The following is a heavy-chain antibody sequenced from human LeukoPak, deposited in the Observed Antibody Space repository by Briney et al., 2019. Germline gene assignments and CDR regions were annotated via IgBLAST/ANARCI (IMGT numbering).Heavy chain of an antibody. D-gene: IGHD2-2*01. Sequence: ASVKVSYKSSGFTFTSYGFSWVRQAPGQGLEWMGWISAYNGNTNYAEKFQGRSTMTTDTSTSTAYMDLRSLRADDTAVYYCARGGLSSRIDYWGQGTLVTVSS. V-gene: IGHV1-18*01. CDR2: ISAYNGNT. CDR3: ARGGLSSRIDY. CDR1: GFTFTSYG. J-gene: IGHJ4*02.